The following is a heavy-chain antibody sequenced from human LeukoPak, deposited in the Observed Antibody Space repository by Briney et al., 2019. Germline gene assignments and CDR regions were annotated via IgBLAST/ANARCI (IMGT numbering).Heavy chain of an antibody. CDR1: GGSISSSSYY. J-gene: IGHJ5*02. CDR3: ARHVGYSGFISRFQSRFDP. Sequence: SETLSLTCTVSGGSISSSSYYWGWIRQPPGKGLEWIGEINHSGSTNYNPSLKSRVTISVDTSKNQFSLKLSSVTAADTAVYYCARHVGYSGFISRFQSRFDPWGQGTLVTVSS. D-gene: IGHD5-12*01. V-gene: IGHV4-39*01. CDR2: INHSGST.